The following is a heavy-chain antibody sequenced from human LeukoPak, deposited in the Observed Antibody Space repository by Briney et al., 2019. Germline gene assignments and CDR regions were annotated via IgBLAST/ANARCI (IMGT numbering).Heavy chain of an antibody. Sequence: SETLSLTCAVYGGPFSGYYWSWIRQPPGKGLEWIGEINHSGSTNYNPSLKSRVTISVDTSKNQFSLKLSSVTAADTAVYYCARIMFGGVIARQEDYWGQGTLVTVSS. V-gene: IGHV4-34*01. CDR2: INHSGST. J-gene: IGHJ4*02. D-gene: IGHD3-16*02. CDR3: ARIMFGGVIARQEDY. CDR1: GGPFSGYY.